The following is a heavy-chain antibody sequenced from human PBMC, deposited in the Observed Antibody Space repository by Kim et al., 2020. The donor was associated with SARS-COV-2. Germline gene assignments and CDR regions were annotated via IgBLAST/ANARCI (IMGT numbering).Heavy chain of an antibody. CDR2: IYYSGST. J-gene: IGHJ4*02. Sequence: SETLSLTCTVSGGSISSYYWSWIRQPPGKGLEWIGYIYYSGSTNYNPSLKSRVTISVDTSKNQFSLKLSSVTAADTAVYYCARSPPGSSWYYFDYWGQGTLVPVSS. V-gene: IGHV4-59*01. D-gene: IGHD6-13*01. CDR1: GGSISSYY. CDR3: ARSPPGSSWYYFDY.